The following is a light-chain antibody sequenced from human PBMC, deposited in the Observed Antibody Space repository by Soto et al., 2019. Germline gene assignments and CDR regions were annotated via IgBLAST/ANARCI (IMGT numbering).Light chain of an antibody. J-gene: IGLJ2*01. CDR1: SSDVGGYNY. CDR3: SSYTSSSTLVV. V-gene: IGLV2-14*01. CDR2: EVS. Sequence: QSVLTQPASVSGSPGQSINIACTGTSSDVGGYNYVSWYQQHQGKAPKLMIYEVSNRPSGVSNRFSGSKSGNTASLTISGRQDEDDADYYCSSYTSSSTLVVFGGGTKVTVL.